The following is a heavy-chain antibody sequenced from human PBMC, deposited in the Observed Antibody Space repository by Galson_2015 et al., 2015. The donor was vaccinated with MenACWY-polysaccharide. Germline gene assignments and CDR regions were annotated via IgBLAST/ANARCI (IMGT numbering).Heavy chain of an antibody. CDR1: GFTFSSYA. CDR2: ISGSGGTT. CDR3: LVVPGGNYRAMDV. Sequence: SLRLSCAASGFTFSSYAMSWVRQAPGKGLEWVAAISGSGGTTYYADSVKGRFTISRDNSKNTVYLQMNSLRAEDTAVYYSLVVPGGNYRAMDVWGQGTTVTVSS. D-gene: IGHD2-2*01. J-gene: IGHJ6*02. V-gene: IGHV3-23*01.